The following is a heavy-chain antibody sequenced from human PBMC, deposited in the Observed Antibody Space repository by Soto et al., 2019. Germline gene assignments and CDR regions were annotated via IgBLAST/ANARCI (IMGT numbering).Heavy chain of an antibody. D-gene: IGHD2-2*01. V-gene: IGHV1-18*01. Sequence: GASVKVSCKASGYTFTSYGISWVRQAPGQGLEWMGWISAYNGNTNYAQKLQGRVTMTTDTSTSTAYMELRSLRSDDTAVYYCARGGLLGYCSSTSCFDYWGQGTLVTVSS. CDR3: ARGGLLGYCSSTSCFDY. CDR2: ISAYNGNT. CDR1: GYTFTSYG. J-gene: IGHJ4*02.